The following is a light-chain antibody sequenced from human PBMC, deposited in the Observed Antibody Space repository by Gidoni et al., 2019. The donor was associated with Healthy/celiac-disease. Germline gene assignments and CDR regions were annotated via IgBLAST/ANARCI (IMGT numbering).Light chain of an antibody. J-gene: IGKJ4*01. CDR2: AAS. CDR1: QSISSY. CDR3: QQSYSTPRALT. Sequence: DIQMTQSPSSLSASVGDRVTITCRASQSISSYLNWYQQKPGKAPKLLIYAASSLQSGVPSRFSCSGSGTDFTLTISSLQPEDFATYYCQQSYSTPRALTFGGGTKVEIK. V-gene: IGKV1-39*01.